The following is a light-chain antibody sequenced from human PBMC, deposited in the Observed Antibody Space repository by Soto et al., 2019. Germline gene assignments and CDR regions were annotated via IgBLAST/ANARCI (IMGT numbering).Light chain of an antibody. CDR1: QDISNY. CDR2: DAS. CDR3: QQYGYSPIT. V-gene: IGKV1-33*01. J-gene: IGKJ5*01. Sequence: DIQMTQSPSSLSASVGDRVTITCQASQDISNYLNWYQQKPGKAPKLLIYDASNLETGVPSRFSGSGSGTDFTFTISSLQPEDIATYYCQQYGYSPITFGQGTRLEIK.